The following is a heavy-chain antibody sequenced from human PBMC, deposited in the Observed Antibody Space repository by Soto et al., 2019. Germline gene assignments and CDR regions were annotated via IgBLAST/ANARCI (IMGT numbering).Heavy chain of an antibody. Sequence: KTSETLSLTCTVSGASISSYFWTWIRQPAGKGLDWIGRISTSGTTNYNPSLKSRVTMSVDTSKNHFSLNLSSVTAADTAVYYCAREAGPDRWFDPWGQGTLVTSPQ. D-gene: IGHD6-19*01. CDR2: ISTSGTT. CDR3: AREAGPDRWFDP. CDR1: GASISSYF. V-gene: IGHV4-4*07. J-gene: IGHJ5*02.